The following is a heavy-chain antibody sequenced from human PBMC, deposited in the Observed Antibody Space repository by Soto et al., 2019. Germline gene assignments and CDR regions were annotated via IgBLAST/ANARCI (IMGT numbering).Heavy chain of an antibody. J-gene: IGHJ4*02. CDR3: AGLYCTNGVCFDY. V-gene: IGHV4-59*08. CDR2: IYYSGST. Sequence: SETLSLTCTVSGGSISSYYWSWIRQPPGKGLEWIGYIYYSGSTNYNPSLKSRVTISVNTSKNQFSLKLSSVTAADTAVYYCAGLYCTNGVCFDYWGQGTLVTVSS. D-gene: IGHD2-8*01. CDR1: GGSISSYY.